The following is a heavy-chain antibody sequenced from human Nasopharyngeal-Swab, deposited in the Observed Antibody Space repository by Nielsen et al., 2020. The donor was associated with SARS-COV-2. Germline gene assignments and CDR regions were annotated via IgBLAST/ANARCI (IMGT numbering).Heavy chain of an antibody. CDR3: ARGIIAAAED. V-gene: IGHV3-30-3*01. J-gene: IGHJ4*02. Sequence: GGSLRLSCAASGFTFTSYDIHCVRQAPGKGLEWVAVISYDGSTKYYADSVKGRFTVSRDNSKNTLYLQMNSLRAEDTAVYYCARGIIAAAEDWGQGTLVTVSS. CDR2: ISYDGSTK. D-gene: IGHD6-13*01. CDR1: GFTFTSYD.